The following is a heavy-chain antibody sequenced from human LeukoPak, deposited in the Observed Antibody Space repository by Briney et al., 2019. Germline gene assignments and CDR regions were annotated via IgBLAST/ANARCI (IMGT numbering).Heavy chain of an antibody. CDR1: GGSICSYY. V-gene: IGHV4-59*01. J-gene: IGHJ3*02. Sequence: SETLSLTCTVSGGSICSYYWSWIRQPPGKGLEWIGYIYYSGSTNYNPSLKSRVTISVDTSKNQFSLKLSSVTAADTAVYYCARENDFDAFDIWGQGTMVTVSS. CDR3: ARENDFDAFDI. CDR2: IYYSGST. D-gene: IGHD2-21*02.